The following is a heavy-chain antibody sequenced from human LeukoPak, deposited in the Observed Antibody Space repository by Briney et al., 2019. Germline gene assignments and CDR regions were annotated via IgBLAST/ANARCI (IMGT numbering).Heavy chain of an antibody. CDR3: ARGSMVFRFGGLGY. J-gene: IGHJ4*02. Sequence: KPSETLSLTCAVYGGSFSGYYWSWIRQPPGKGLEWIGEINHSGSTNYNPSLKSRVTISVDTSKNQFSLKLSSVTAADTAVHYCARGSMVFRFGGLGYWGQGTLVTVSS. V-gene: IGHV4-34*01. CDR2: INHSGST. D-gene: IGHD2/OR15-2a*01. CDR1: GGSFSGYY.